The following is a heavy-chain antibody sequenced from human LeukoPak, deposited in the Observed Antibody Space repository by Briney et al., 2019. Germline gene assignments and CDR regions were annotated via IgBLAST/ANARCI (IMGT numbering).Heavy chain of an antibody. CDR2: ISSSGTTE. CDR3: ARDILTGPLVISLES. V-gene: IGHV3-48*03. D-gene: IGHD3-9*01. J-gene: IGHJ4*02. Sequence: GGSLRLSCAASGFTLTNYEMNWVRQAPGKGLEWVSHISSSGTTEYYADSVRGRFTMSRDNAKNSLYLQMNRLRAEDTAVCYCARDILTGPLVISLESWGPGTRATVSS. CDR1: GFTLTNYE.